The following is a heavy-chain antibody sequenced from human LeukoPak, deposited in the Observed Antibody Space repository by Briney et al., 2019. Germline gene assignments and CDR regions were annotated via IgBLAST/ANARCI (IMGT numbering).Heavy chain of an antibody. CDR1: GGSISSSSYY. D-gene: IGHD3-10*01. CDR2: IYYSGST. V-gene: IGHV4-39*01. CDR3: ARLPTYYYGSGSYYPHYFDY. Sequence: PSETLSLTCTVSGGSISSSSYYWGWIRQPPGKGLEWIGSIYYSGSTYYNPSLKSRVTISVDTSKNQFSLKLSSVTAADTAVYYCARLPTYYYGSGSYYPHYFDYWGQGTLVTVSS. J-gene: IGHJ4*02.